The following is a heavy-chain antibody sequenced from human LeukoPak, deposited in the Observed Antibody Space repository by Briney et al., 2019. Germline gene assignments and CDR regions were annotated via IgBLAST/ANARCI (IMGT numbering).Heavy chain of an antibody. J-gene: IGHJ4*02. CDR3: ARNVRGSYSFDY. D-gene: IGHD1-26*01. CDR1: GYTFTGYY. V-gene: IGHV1-3*01. CDR2: INAGNGNT. Sequence: ASVKVSCKASGYTFTGYYMHWVRQAPGQRLEWMGWINAGNGNTKYSQKFQGRVTITRDTSASTAYMELGSLRSEDTAVYYCARNVRGSYSFDYWGQGTLVTVSS.